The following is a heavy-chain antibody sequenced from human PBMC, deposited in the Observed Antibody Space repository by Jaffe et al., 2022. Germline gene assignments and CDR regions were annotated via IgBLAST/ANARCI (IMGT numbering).Heavy chain of an antibody. Sequence: QVQLQESGPGLVKPSETLSLTCAVSGYSISSGYYWGWIRQPPGKGLEWIGSIYHSGSTYYNPSLKSRVTISVDTSKNQFSLKLSSVTAADTAVYYCARARAYYGSLPFDLWGRGTLVTVSS. CDR1: GYSISSGYY. D-gene: IGHD3-10*01. V-gene: IGHV4-38-2*01. CDR2: IYHSGST. CDR3: ARARAYYGSLPFDL. J-gene: IGHJ2*01.